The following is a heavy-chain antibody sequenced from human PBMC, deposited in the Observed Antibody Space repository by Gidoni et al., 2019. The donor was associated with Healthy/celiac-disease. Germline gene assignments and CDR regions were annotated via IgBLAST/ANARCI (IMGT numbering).Heavy chain of an antibody. CDR1: GYSISSGYY. D-gene: IGHD1-26*01. CDR2: IYHSGST. J-gene: IGHJ4*02. CDR3: ARGGSSFGY. Sequence: QVQLQESGPGLVKPSETLSLTCAVSGYSISSGYYWGWIRQPPGKGLEWIGSIYHSGSTYYNPSLKSRVTISVDTSKNQFSLKLSSVTAADTAVYYCARGGSSFGYWGQGTLVTVSS. V-gene: IGHV4-38-2*01.